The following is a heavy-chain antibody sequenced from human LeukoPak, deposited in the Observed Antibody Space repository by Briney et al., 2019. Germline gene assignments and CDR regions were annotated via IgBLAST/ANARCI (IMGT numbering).Heavy chain of an antibody. Sequence: WASVKVSCKASGGTFSSYSISWVRQAPGQGLEWMGGIIPIFGTANYAQKFQGRVTITADKSTSTAYMELSRLRSDDTAVYYCARGGVAGTIDYWGQGTLVTVSS. J-gene: IGHJ4*02. CDR3: ARGGVAGTIDY. V-gene: IGHV1-69*06. CDR1: GGTFSSYS. D-gene: IGHD6-19*01. CDR2: IIPIFGTA.